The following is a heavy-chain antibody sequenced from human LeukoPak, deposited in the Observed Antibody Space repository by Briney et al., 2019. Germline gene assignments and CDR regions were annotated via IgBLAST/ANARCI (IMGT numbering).Heavy chain of an antibody. Sequence: SETLSLTCSVSGGSIRSYYWSWIRQPPGKGLEWIGYIYYSGTTNYNPSLKSRVTISVDTSKNQFSLKLSSVTAADTAVYYCARGSSPYDSSGYYPYWGQGTLVTVSS. J-gene: IGHJ4*02. CDR2: IYYSGTT. CDR3: ARGSSPYDSSGYYPY. CDR1: GGSIRSYY. D-gene: IGHD3-22*01. V-gene: IGHV4-59*01.